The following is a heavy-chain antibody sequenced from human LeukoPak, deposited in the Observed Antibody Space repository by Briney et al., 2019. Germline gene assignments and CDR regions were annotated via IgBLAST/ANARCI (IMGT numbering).Heavy chain of an antibody. V-gene: IGHV3-53*01. CDR2: IYSGGST. D-gene: IGHD1-7*01. Sequence: GGSLRLSCAASGFTVSSNYMSWVRQAPGKGLEWVSVIYSGGSTYYADSVKGRFTISRDNSKNTLYLQMNSLRSEDTAVYYCAREGITGTTGYFDYWGQGTLVTVSS. CDR3: AREGITGTTGYFDY. CDR1: GFTVSSNY. J-gene: IGHJ4*02.